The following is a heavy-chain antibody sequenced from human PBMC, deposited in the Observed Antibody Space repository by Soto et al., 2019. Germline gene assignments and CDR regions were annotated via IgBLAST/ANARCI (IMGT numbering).Heavy chain of an antibody. J-gene: IGHJ6*02. CDR1: GIPVSSNY. CDR3: AGVGPSYDASRMDV. D-gene: IGHD3-3*01. Sequence: EVQLVESGGGLVQPGGSLRLSCAASGIPVSSNYMTWVRQAPGKGLEWVSVLHSGGDTYYANSVKGRFTISRHDSTNALFLKMTSLTPEDTAVYYCAGVGPSYDASRMDVWGQGATVTVSS. CDR2: LHSGGDT. V-gene: IGHV3-53*04.